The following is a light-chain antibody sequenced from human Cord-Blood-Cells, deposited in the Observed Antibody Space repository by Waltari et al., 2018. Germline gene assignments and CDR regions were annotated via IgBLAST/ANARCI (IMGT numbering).Light chain of an antibody. Sequence: DVVMTQSPLSLPVTLGQPASISCRSSQSLVYSDGNTYLNWFQQRPGQSPRRLIYKVSNRDSGVPDRFSCSGSGTDFTLKISRVEAEDVGVYDCMQGTHWPLTFGGGTKVEIK. CDR3: MQGTHWPLT. V-gene: IGKV2-30*01. CDR1: QSLVYSDGNTY. CDR2: KVS. J-gene: IGKJ4*01.